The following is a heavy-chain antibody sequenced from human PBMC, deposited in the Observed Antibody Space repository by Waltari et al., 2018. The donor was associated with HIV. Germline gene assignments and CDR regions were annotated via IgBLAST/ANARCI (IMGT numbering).Heavy chain of an antibody. V-gene: IGHV3-7*01. CDR3: ARIGTFPHNYAIDF. Sequence: EVQLMESGGGLVQSGGSLRLSCAAPGFTFHNYWLSWVRQTPGKGLEWVAYIKDDGSEKYYMGSVKGRFTISRDNAKNSMFLQMNSLRAEDTAVYYCARIGTFPHNYAIDFWGQGTTVTVSS. CDR2: IKDDGSEK. CDR1: GFTFHNYW. D-gene: IGHD1-26*01. J-gene: IGHJ6*02.